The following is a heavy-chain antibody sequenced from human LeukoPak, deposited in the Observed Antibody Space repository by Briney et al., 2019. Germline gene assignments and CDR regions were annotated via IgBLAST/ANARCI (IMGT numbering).Heavy chain of an antibody. J-gene: IGHJ5*02. Sequence: GESLKISCKGSGYSFTNYWIGWVRQMPGKGLEWMGIIYPGDSDTRYSPSFQGQVNISADKSIRTAYLQWNSLKASDTAMYYCARHGAVAYTTLPFDPWGQGTLVTVSS. V-gene: IGHV5-51*01. CDR3: ARHGAVAYTTLPFDP. CDR2: IYPGDSDT. D-gene: IGHD6-19*01. CDR1: GYSFTNYW.